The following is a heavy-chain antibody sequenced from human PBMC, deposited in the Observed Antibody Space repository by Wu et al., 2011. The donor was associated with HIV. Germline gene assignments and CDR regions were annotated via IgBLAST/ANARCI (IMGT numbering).Heavy chain of an antibody. V-gene: IGHV1-8*02. D-gene: IGHD6-13*01. J-gene: IGHJ4*02. CDR1: GYAFTTFD. Sequence: QVQLVQSGAEVKKPGASVKVSCTASGYAFTTFDINWVRHATGQGLEWMGWMNPDNGDTGYAQKFQGRVTMTRNTSINTAYMELSSLRSDDTALYYCARVHGYSSSWFQPEYYFDYWGQGTLVTVSS. CDR2: MNPDNGDT. CDR3: ARVHGYSSSWFQPEYYFDY.